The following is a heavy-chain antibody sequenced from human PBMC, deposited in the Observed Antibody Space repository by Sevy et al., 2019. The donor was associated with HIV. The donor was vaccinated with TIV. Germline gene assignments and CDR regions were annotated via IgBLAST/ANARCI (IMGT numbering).Heavy chain of an antibody. CDR3: ARNWHPRVFVGVLASTPAVFDY. J-gene: IGHJ4*02. D-gene: IGHD2-21*01. V-gene: IGHV3-7*01. CDR1: GFTFNRYW. Sequence: GGSLRLSCAASGFTFNRYWMSWVRQAPGKGLEWVATIKDDGSEKYYVDSVKGRFTISRENAKNLLYLQMNSLRAEDTAVYYCARNWHPRVFVGVLASTPAVFDYWGQGALVTVSS. CDR2: IKDDGSEK.